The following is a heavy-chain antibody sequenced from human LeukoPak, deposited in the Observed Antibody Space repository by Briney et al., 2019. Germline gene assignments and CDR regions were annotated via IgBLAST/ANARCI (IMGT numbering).Heavy chain of an antibody. CDR1: GYTFTSYD. J-gene: IGHJ3*02. V-gene: IGHV1-8*01. D-gene: IGHD4-17*01. Sequence: ASVKVSCKASGYTFTSYDINWVRQATGQGLEWMGWMNPNSGNTGYAQKFQGRVTMTRNTSISTAYMELSSLRSGGTAVYYCASRTRTGAFDIWGQGTMVSVSS. CDR2: MNPNSGNT. CDR3: ASRTRTGAFDI.